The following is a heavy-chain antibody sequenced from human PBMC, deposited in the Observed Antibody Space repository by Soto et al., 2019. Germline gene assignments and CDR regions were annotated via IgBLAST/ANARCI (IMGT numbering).Heavy chain of an antibody. V-gene: IGHV4-61*01. CDR2: ISYSGRT. CDR3: ARVGGVSQPADS. Sequence: PSETLSLTCTVSGDSVTSGRYYWAWIRQPPGKGLEWIDYISYSGRTNYNSFFKSRLTISRDTSKNQFSLKLSSVTAADTAVYYCARVGGVSQPADSLRQGTLVIVSS. CDR1: GDSVTSGRYY. D-gene: IGHD2-8*01. J-gene: IGHJ5*01.